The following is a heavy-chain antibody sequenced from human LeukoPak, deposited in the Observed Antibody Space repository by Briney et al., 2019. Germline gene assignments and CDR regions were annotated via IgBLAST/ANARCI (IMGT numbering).Heavy chain of an antibody. Sequence: GGSLRLSCTASGFTFRSYSMNWVRQAPGKGLEWVSGISWNSGSIGYADSVKGRFTISRDNAKNSLYLQMNSLRAEDTALYYCAKDNWYSYGMDVWGQGTTVTVSS. D-gene: IGHD6-13*01. CDR2: ISWNSGSI. V-gene: IGHV3-9*01. CDR3: AKDNWYSYGMDV. CDR1: GFTFRSYS. J-gene: IGHJ6*02.